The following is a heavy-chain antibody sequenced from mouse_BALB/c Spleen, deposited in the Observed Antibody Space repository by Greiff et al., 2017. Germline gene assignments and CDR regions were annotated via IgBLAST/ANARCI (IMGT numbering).Heavy chain of an antibody. CDR1: GFTFSSYY. CDR2: INSNGGST. V-gene: IGHV5-6-2*01. Sequence: EVKLVESGGGLVKLGGSLKLSCAASGFTFSSYYMSWVRQTPEKRLELVAAINSNGGSTYYPDTVKGRFTISRDNAKNTLYLQMSSLKSEDTALYYCARGIYDGYLYYFDYWGQGTTLTVSS. J-gene: IGHJ2*01. D-gene: IGHD2-3*01. CDR3: ARGIYDGYLYYFDY.